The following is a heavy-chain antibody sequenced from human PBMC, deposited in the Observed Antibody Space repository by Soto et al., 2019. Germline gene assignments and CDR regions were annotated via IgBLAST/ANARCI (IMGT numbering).Heavy chain of an antibody. Sequence: SETLSLTCTVSGGSVSSGSYYWSWIRQPPGKGLEWIGYIYYSGSTNYNPSLKSRVTISVDTSKNQFSLKLSSVTAADTAVYYCARVVGLIAARKTDDDYWGQGTLVTVSS. CDR1: GGSVSSGSYY. V-gene: IGHV4-61*01. CDR2: IYYSGST. J-gene: IGHJ4*02. CDR3: ARVVGLIAARKTDDDY. D-gene: IGHD6-6*01.